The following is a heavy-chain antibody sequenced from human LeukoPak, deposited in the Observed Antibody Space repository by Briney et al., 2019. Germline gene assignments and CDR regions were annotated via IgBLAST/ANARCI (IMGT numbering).Heavy chain of an antibody. CDR1: GFTFSSYA. CDR3: AKDGLYYDILTGYYHY. J-gene: IGHJ4*02. CDR2: ISGSGGST. V-gene: IGHV3-23*01. D-gene: IGHD3-9*01. Sequence: PGGSLRLSCAASGFTFSSYAMSWVRQAPGKGLEWVSGISGSGGSTYYADSVKGRFTISRDNSKNTLYLQMNSLRAEDTAVYYCAKDGLYYDILTGYYHYWGQGTLVTVSS.